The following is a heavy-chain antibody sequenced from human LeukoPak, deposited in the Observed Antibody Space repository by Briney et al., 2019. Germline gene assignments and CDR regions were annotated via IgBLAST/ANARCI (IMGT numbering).Heavy chain of an antibody. CDR1: GYTFTSYG. J-gene: IGHJ4*02. CDR2: ISAYNGNT. D-gene: IGHD3-22*01. V-gene: IGHV1-18*01. CDR3: ASDPLEYYYDSSSQDY. Sequence: GASVKVSCKASGYTFTSYGISWVRQAPGQGLEWMGWISAYNGNTNYAQKLQGRVTMTTDTSTSTAYMELRSLRSDDTAVYYCASDPLEYYYDSSSQDYWGQGTLVTVSS.